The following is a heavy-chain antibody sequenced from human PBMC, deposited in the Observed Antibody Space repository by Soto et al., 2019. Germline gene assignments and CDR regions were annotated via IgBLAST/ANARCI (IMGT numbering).Heavy chain of an antibody. V-gene: IGHV3-15*07. J-gene: IGHJ6*02. CDR3: TSGIAAAAPSPYGMDV. Sequence: EVQLVESGGGLVKPGGSLRLSCAASGFTFSNAWMNWVRQAPGKGLEWVGRIKSKTDGGTTDYAAPVKGRFTISRDDSKNTLSLQMNSLKTEDTAVYYCTSGIAAAAPSPYGMDVWGQGTTVTVSS. CDR2: IKSKTDGGTT. CDR1: GFTFSNAW. D-gene: IGHD6-13*01.